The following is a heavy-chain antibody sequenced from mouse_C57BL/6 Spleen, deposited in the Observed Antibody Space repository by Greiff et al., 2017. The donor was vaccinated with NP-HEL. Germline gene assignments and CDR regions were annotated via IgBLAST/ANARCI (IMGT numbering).Heavy chain of an antibody. CDR1: GYTFTSYW. CDR2: IDPSDSYT. CDR3: AREGSSPAGFAY. D-gene: IGHD1-1*01. V-gene: IGHV1-59*01. J-gene: IGHJ3*01. Sequence: QVQLQQPGAELVRPGTSVKLSCKASGYTFTSYWMHWVKQRPGQGLEWIGVIDPSDSYTNYNQKFKGKATLTVDTSSSTAYMQLSSLTSEDSAVYYCAREGSSPAGFAYWGQGTLVTVSA.